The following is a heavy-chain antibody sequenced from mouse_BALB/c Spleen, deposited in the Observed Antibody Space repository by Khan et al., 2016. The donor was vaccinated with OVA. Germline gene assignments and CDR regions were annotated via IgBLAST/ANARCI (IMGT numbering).Heavy chain of an antibody. CDR3: ARGGAAYYRNDGGAMEY. CDR1: GYTFTTAG. J-gene: IGHJ4*01. D-gene: IGHD2-14*01. V-gene: IGHV9-4*02. Sequence: QIQLVQSGPELKKPGETVRISCKASGYTFTTAGIQWVQKMPGKGLKWIGWINTHSGVPKYAEDFKGRFAFSLDISVSTAYLQITNLKNEDTATDFCARGGAAYYRNDGGAMEYWGQGTSVTVAS. CDR2: INTHSGVP.